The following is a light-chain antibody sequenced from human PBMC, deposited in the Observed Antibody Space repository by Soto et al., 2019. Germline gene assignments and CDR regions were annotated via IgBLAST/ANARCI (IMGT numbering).Light chain of an antibody. CDR3: FSFTTDWTHV. CDR1: SSDIGAYNY. Sequence: QSALTQPASVSGSPGQSITISCTGSSSDIGAYNYVSWFQQYPAKAPNHIIAEVSNRPSGVSNRFYGSKSGTAASLTISGLNTEDEADYFCFSFTTDWTHVFGTGTKVTV. CDR2: EVS. J-gene: IGLJ1*01. V-gene: IGLV2-14*01.